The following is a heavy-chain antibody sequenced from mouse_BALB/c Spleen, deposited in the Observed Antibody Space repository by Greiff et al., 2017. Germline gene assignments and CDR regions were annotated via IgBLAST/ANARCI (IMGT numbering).Heavy chain of an antibody. Sequence: QVQLKQPGAELVKPGASVKLSCKASGYTFTSYWMHWVKQRPGQGLEWIGEIDPSDSYTNYNQKFKGKATLTVDKSSSTAYMQLSSLTSEDSAVYYCARAGGDVRAMDYWGQGTSVTVSS. D-gene: IGHD3-3*01. CDR1: GYTFTSYW. V-gene: IGHV1-69*02. CDR2: IDPSDSYT. J-gene: IGHJ4*01. CDR3: ARAGGDVRAMDY.